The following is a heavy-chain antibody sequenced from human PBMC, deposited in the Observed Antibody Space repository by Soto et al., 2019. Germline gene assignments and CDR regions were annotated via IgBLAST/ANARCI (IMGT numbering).Heavy chain of an antibody. CDR1: GGSISSGGYY. D-gene: IGHD6-13*01. CDR3: ARVFSDSSSFFDP. J-gene: IGHJ5*02. CDR2: IYYSGST. Sequence: QVQLQESGPGLVKPSQTLSLTCTVSGGSISSGGYYWSWIRQHPGKGLEWIGYIYYSGSTYYNPSLKSRVTISVDTSQNQFSLKLSSVTAADTDVYYCARVFSDSSSFFDPWGQGTLVTVSS. V-gene: IGHV4-31*03.